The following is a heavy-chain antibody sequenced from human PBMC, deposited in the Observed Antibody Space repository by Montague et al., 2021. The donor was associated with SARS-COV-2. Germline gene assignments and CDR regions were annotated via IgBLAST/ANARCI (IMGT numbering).Heavy chain of an antibody. CDR3: ARGRVTRAGFDY. V-gene: IGHV4-38-2*02. CDR1: GYFIGTGYY. D-gene: IGHD2-21*02. J-gene: IGHJ4*02. CDR2: NYLHSNA. Sequence: SETLSLTCTVSGYFIGTGYYWCWIQQSPGKVLGCIESNYLHSNAYYNPSLNSLVTISLDTSNNQFSLRLTSMTTSDTAVYYCARGRVTRAGFDYWGQGILVIVSS.